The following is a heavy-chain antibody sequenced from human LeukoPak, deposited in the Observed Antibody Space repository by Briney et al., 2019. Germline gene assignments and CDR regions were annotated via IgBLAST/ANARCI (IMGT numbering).Heavy chain of an antibody. CDR2: IYTSGST. V-gene: IGHV4-61*02. CDR1: GGSLTSGSYY. J-gene: IGHJ4*02. CDR3: ARAYYYDSSGYTQY. D-gene: IGHD3-22*01. Sequence: SPTLSLTCTVSGGSLTSGSYYWSWIRQPAGKGLEWIGRIYTSGSTNYNPSLKSRVTISVDTSKNQFSLKLSSVTAADTAVYYCARAYYYDSSGYTQYWGQGTLVTVSS.